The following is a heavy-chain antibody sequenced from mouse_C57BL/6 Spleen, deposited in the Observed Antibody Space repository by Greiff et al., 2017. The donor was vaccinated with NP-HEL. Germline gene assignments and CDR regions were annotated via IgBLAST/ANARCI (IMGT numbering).Heavy chain of an antibody. CDR1: GFTFSDFY. CDR3: ARDAWGYFDV. CDR2: SRNKANDYTT. V-gene: IGHV7-1*01. J-gene: IGHJ1*03. Sequence: EVQGVESGGGLVQSGRSLRLSCATSGFTFSDFYMEWVRQAPGKGLEWIAASRNKANDYTTEYSASVKGRFIVSRDTSQSILYLQMNALRAEDTAIYYCARDAWGYFDVWGTGTTVTVSS.